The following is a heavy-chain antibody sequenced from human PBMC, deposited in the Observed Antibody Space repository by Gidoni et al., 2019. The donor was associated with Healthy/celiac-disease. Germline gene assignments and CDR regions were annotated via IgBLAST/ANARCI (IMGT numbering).Heavy chain of an antibody. CDR2: IIPIFGTA. CDR3: ARVLTSKDGYWKPYYFDY. CDR1: GGTFSSYA. J-gene: IGHJ4*02. D-gene: IGHD1-1*01. V-gene: IGHV1-69*06. Sequence: QVQLVQSGAEVKKPGSSVKVSCKASGGTFSSYAISWVRQAPGQGLEWMGGIIPIFGTANYAQKFQGRVTITADKSTSTAYMELSSLRSEDTAVYYCARVLTSKDGYWKPYYFDYWGQGTLVTVSS.